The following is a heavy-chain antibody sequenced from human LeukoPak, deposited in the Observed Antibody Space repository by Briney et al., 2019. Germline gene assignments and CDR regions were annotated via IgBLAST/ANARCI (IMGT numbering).Heavy chain of an antibody. CDR2: IYYSGST. D-gene: IGHD7-27*01. J-gene: IGHJ4*02. Sequence: PSETLSLTCTVSGGSISSYYWSWVRQPRGKGLEWIGYIYYSGSTNYNPSLKSRVTISVDTSKNQFSLKLSSVTAADTAVYYCARGPLGTPYYFDYWGQGTLVTVSS. CDR3: ARGPLGTPYYFDY. CDR1: GGSISSYY. V-gene: IGHV4-59*01.